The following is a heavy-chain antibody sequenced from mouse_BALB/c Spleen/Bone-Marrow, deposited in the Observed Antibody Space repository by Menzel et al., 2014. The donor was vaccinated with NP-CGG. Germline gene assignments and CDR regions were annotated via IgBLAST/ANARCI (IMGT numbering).Heavy chain of an antibody. J-gene: IGHJ2*01. D-gene: IGHD1-1*01. Sequence: VQLQQSGAELVKPGASVKLSCKASGYTFTSYWMHWVKQRPGQGLEWIGEINPSNGRTNYNEKFKSKATLTVDKSSSTAYIHLSSLTSEVSAVYFCARSSTTVVATQHWGQGTTLTVSS. CDR2: INPSNGRT. V-gene: IGHV1S81*02. CDR3: ARSSTTVVATQH. CDR1: GYTFTSYW.